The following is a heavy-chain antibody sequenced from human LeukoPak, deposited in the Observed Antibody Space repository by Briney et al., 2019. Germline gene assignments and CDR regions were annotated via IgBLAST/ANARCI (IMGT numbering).Heavy chain of an antibody. D-gene: IGHD2-2*01. V-gene: IGHV3-74*01. Sequence: SGGSLRFSCAASGNYWMHWVRQAPGKGLVWVSHINSDGSWTSYADSVKGRFTISKDNAKNTVYLQMNNLRAEDTAVYYCVSFYETYWGRGTLVTVSS. CDR1: GNYW. CDR3: VSFYETY. CDR2: INSDGSWT. J-gene: IGHJ4*02.